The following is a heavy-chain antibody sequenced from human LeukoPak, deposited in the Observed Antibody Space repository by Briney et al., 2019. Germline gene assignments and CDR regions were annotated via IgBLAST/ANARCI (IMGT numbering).Heavy chain of an antibody. J-gene: IGHJ6*02. CDR1: GGSISSSSYY. CDR2: IYYSGST. V-gene: IGHV4-39*01. Sequence: SETLSLTCTVSGGSISSSSYYWGWIRQPPGKGLEWIGSIYYSGSTYYNPSLKSRVTISVDTSKNQFSLKLSSVTAADTAVYYCARVNWNDYYYYGMDVWGQGTTVTVSS. D-gene: IGHD1-1*01. CDR3: ARVNWNDYYYYGMDV.